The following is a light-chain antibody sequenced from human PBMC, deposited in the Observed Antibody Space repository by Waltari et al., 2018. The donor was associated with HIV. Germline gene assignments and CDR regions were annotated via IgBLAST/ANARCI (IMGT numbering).Light chain of an antibody. V-gene: IGLV1-44*01. J-gene: IGLJ3*02. CDR3: ASGDGSLNGWV. CDR2: SDK. CDR1: TANIGSHT. Sequence: QSVVTQPPSASATPGQRVTISCSGDTANIGSHTVDWYQHLPGTAPKLLIYSDKQRPSGVPDRFSASKSGTSASLAISDLQSADEAIYYCASGDGSLNGWVFGGGTFLTVL.